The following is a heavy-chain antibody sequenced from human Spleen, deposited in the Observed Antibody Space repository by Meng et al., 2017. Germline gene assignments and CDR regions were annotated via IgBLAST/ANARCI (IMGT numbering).Heavy chain of an antibody. CDR2: IYYGGST. CDR3: ARAPQGWFGAKYFDY. Sequence: SETLSLTCSVSGDSISSGHYYWAWIRQPPGKGLEWLGSIYYGGSTSYNPSLKSRVTISLDTSKNHFSLRLTSVTAADTAVYYCARAPQGWFGAKYFDYWGQGTLVTVSS. J-gene: IGHJ4*02. D-gene: IGHD3-10*01. V-gene: IGHV4-39*07. CDR1: GDSISSGHYY.